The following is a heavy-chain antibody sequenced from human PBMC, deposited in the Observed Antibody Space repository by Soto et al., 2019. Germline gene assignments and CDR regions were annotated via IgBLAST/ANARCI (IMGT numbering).Heavy chain of an antibody. D-gene: IGHD6-6*01. CDR2: IWYDGSNK. V-gene: IGHV3-33*01. CDR1: GFAFSSYG. Sequence: QGQLVESGGGVVQPGRSLRLSCAASGFAFSSYGMHWVRQAPGKGLEWVAIIWYDGSNKYYADSVKGRFTISRDNSKSTLYLQMNSLRAEDTAIYYCARHTVYSNSDVGTFDYWGQGTLVTVSA. J-gene: IGHJ4*02. CDR3: ARHTVYSNSDVGTFDY.